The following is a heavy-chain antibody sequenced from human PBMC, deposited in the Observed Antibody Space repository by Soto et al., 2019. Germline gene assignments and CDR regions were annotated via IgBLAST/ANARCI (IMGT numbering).Heavy chain of an antibody. CDR3: ASISVSGSYWNGPWGGGDY. J-gene: IGHJ4*02. CDR1: GFTFSSYW. Sequence: GGSLRLSCAASGFTFSSYWMSWVRQAPGKGLEWVANIKQDGSEKYYVDSVKGRFTISRDNAKNSLYLQMNSLRAEDTAVYYCASISVSGSYWNGPWGGGDYWGQGTLVTVSS. CDR2: IKQDGSEK. D-gene: IGHD1-26*01. V-gene: IGHV3-7*05.